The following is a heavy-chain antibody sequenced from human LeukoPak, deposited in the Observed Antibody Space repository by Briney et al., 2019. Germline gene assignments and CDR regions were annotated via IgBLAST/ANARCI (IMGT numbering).Heavy chain of an antibody. Sequence: PGGSLRLSCAASGFTVSSNYMSWVRQAPGKGLEWVSVIYSGGSTYYADSVKGRFTISRDNSENTLYLQMNSLRAEDTAVYYCARGQYSSSSVYYCYYYMDVWGKGTTVTVSS. V-gene: IGHV3-53*01. CDR2: IYSGGST. CDR1: GFTVSSNY. J-gene: IGHJ6*03. D-gene: IGHD6-6*01. CDR3: ARGQYSSSSVYYCYYYMDV.